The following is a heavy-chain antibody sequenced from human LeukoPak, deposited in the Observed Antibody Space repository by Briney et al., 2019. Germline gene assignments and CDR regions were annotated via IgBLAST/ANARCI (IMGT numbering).Heavy chain of an antibody. Sequence: GGSLRLSCAASGFTFDDYGMSWVRQAPGKGLEWVSDINWNGGSTGYRDSVKGRFTISRDNAKNSLYLQMNSLRVEDTAVYYCAREPTYSNSWYTNCDYWGQGILVTISS. J-gene: IGHJ4*02. V-gene: IGHV3-20*04. D-gene: IGHD6-13*01. CDR3: AREPTYSNSWYTNCDY. CDR1: GFTFDDYG. CDR2: INWNGGST.